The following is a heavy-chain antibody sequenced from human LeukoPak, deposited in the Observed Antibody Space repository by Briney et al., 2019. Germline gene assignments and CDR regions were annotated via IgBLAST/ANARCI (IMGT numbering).Heavy chain of an antibody. CDR2: ISYDGSNK. CDR3: ARDPDSSGYYVPFFDY. CDR1: GFTFSSYA. J-gene: IGHJ4*02. D-gene: IGHD3-22*01. V-gene: IGHV3-30-3*01. Sequence: GGSLRLSCAASGFTFSSYAMHWVRQAPGKGLEWVAVISYDGSNKYYADSVKGRFTISRDNSKNTLYLQMNSLRAEDTAVYYCARDPDSSGYYVPFFDYWGQGTLVTVSS.